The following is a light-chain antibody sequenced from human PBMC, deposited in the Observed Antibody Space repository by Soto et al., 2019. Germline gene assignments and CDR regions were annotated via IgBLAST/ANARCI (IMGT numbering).Light chain of an antibody. CDR1: QSVATY. CDR3: QQRSNWPSVT. CDR2: DAI. J-gene: IGKJ4*01. Sequence: IVLTQSPATLSLSPGERATLSCRASQSVATYLAWYQQKPGQAPRLLIYDAINRATGIPARFSGSGSGTDFTLTISRLEPEDFAVYYCQQRSNWPSVTFGGGTKVEI. V-gene: IGKV3-11*01.